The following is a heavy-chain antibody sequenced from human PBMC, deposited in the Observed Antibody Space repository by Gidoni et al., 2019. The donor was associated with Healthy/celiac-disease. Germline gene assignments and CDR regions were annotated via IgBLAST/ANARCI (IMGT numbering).Heavy chain of an antibody. CDR3: AKDLRGYSSGYYYVSGY. CDR2: ISGSGGST. D-gene: IGHD3-22*01. Sequence: EVQLLESGGGLVQPGGSLRLSCAASGFTFSSYSMSWVRQAPGKGLEWVSAISGSGGSTYYADSVKGRFTISRDNSKNTLYLQMNSLRAEDTAVYYCAKDLRGYSSGYYYVSGYWGQGTLVTVSS. CDR1: GFTFSSYS. J-gene: IGHJ4*02. V-gene: IGHV3-23*01.